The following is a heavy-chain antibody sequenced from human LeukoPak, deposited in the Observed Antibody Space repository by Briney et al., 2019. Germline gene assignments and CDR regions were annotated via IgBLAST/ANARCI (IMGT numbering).Heavy chain of an antibody. V-gene: IGHV3-23*01. Sequence: GGSLRLSCAASGFTFSSYAMSWVRQAPGKGLEWVSAISGSGRSTYYADSVKGRFTISRDNSKNTLYLQMNSLRAEDTAVYYCAKDPLESEYYFDYWGQGTLVTVSS. CDR3: AKDPLESEYYFDY. D-gene: IGHD1-1*01. CDR1: GFTFSSYA. CDR2: ISGSGRST. J-gene: IGHJ4*02.